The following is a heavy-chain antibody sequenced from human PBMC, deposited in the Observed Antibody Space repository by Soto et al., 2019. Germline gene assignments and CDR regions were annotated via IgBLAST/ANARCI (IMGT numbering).Heavy chain of an antibody. V-gene: IGHV1-58*02. CDR2: IVVGSGNT. J-gene: IGHJ4*02. CDR3: AALLNYDFWSGYYTADY. D-gene: IGHD3-3*01. CDR1: GFTFTSSA. Sequence: SVKVSCKASGFTFTSSAMQWVRQARGQRLEWIGWIVVGSGNTNYAQKFQERVTITRDMSTSTAYMELSSLRSEDTAVYYCAALLNYDFWSGYYTADYWGQGTLVTVSS.